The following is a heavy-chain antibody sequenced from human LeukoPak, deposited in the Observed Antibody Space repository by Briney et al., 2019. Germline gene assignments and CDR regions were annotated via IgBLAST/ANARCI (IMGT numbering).Heavy chain of an antibody. V-gene: IGHV4-4*07. CDR3: ASGYYAGLDC. Sequence: SETLSLTCTVPGGSISSYYWNWIRQPAGTGLEWIGLIYISGSTNYNPSLRSRVTMSVDKSKNQLSLKLSSVTAADTAVYYCASGYYAGLDCWGQGTLVTVSS. D-gene: IGHD3-3*01. CDR2: IYISGST. J-gene: IGHJ4*02. CDR1: GGSISSYY.